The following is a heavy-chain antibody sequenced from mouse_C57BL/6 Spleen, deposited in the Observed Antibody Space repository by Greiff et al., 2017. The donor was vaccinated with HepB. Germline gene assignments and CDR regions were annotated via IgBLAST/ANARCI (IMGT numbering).Heavy chain of an antibody. Sequence: VQLQQSGAELVRPGASVKLSCKASGYTFTDYYINWVKQRPGQGLEWIARIYPGSGNTYYNEKFKGKATLTAEKSSSTAYMQLSSLTSEDSAVYFWAINDGPFAYWGQGTLVTVSA. CDR1: GYTFTDYY. V-gene: IGHV1-76*01. J-gene: IGHJ3*01. CDR2: IYPGSGNT. CDR3: AINDGPFAY. D-gene: IGHD1-1*01.